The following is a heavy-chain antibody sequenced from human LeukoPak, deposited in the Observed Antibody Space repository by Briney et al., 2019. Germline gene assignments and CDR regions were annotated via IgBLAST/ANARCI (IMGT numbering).Heavy chain of an antibody. CDR2: ISSSSSYI. J-gene: IGHJ4*02. V-gene: IGHV3-21*01. Sequence: PGGSLRLSCAASGFTFSSYSMNRVRQAPGKGLEWVSSISSSSSYIYYADSVKGRFTISRDNAKNSLYLQMNSLRAEDTAVYYCARDSLQLGSPNFDYWGQGTLVTVSS. CDR3: ARDSLQLGSPNFDY. CDR1: GFTFSSYS. D-gene: IGHD1-26*01.